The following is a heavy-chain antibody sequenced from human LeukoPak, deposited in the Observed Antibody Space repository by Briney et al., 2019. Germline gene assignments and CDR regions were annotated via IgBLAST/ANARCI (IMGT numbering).Heavy chain of an antibody. Sequence: GGSLRLSCAASGFTFSSYSMNWVRQAPGKGLEWVSSISSSSSYIYYADLVKGRFTISRDNAKNSLYLQMNSLRAEDTAVYYCARDTPLVPAAIPYDYWGQGTLVTVSS. J-gene: IGHJ4*02. V-gene: IGHV3-21*01. D-gene: IGHD2-2*02. CDR1: GFTFSSYS. CDR3: ARDTPLVPAAIPYDY. CDR2: ISSSSSYI.